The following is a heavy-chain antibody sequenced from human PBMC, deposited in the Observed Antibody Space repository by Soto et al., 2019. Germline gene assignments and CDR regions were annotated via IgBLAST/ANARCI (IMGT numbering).Heavy chain of an antibody. J-gene: IGHJ6*02. CDR2: ISSSSSTI. CDR3: AGELDGIDV. V-gene: IGHV3-48*01. CDR1: GFTFSSYW. Sequence: GGSLRLSCVASGFTFSSYWMSWVRQAPGKGLEWVSYISSSSSTIYYADSVKGRFTISRDNAKNSLYLQMNSLRAEDTAVYYCAGELDGIDVWGQGTTVTVS.